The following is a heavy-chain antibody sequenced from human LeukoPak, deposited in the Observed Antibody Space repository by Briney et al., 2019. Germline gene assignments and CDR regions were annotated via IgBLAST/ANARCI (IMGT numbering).Heavy chain of an antibody. Sequence: GESLKISCKGSGYRFTNYWIGWVRQMPGKGLEWMGIIYPGDSDARYSPSFQGQVTISADKSISTAYLQWSSLNASATAMYYCARRRDLYSGSYYPFDYWGQGTLVTVSS. CDR2: IYPGDSDA. V-gene: IGHV5-51*01. D-gene: IGHD1-26*01. CDR1: GYRFTNYW. CDR3: ARRRDLYSGSYYPFDY. J-gene: IGHJ4*02.